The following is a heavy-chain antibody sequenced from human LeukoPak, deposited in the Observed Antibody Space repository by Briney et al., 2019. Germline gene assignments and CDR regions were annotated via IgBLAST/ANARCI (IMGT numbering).Heavy chain of an antibody. CDR2: ISAHNGDT. CDR3: ARVKARSGSYSLDY. J-gene: IGHJ4*02. Sequence: ASVKVSCKASGYTFTTYGISWVRRAPGQGLEWMGWISAHNGDTNYAQRLQGRVTMTTDTSTGTAYMELRSLRSDDTAVYYCARVKARSGSYSLDYWGQGTLVTVSS. D-gene: IGHD1-26*01. CDR1: GYTFTTYG. V-gene: IGHV1-18*01.